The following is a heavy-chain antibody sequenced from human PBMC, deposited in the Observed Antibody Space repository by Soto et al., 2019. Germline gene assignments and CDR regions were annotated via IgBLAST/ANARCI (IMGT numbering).Heavy chain of an antibody. CDR1: GLSITNNY. J-gene: IGHJ4*02. CDR2: IYYTGNT. CDR3: ARANWYSEY. D-gene: IGHD1-1*01. Sequence: QVHLQESGPGLVKPSETLSLTCTVSGLSITNNYWSWIRQPPGKGLEWISYIYYTGNTNYDPSLKSRVTMSVDTSKNQFSLNLASLTAADTAIYYCARANWYSEYWGQGTLVIVSS. V-gene: IGHV4-59*13.